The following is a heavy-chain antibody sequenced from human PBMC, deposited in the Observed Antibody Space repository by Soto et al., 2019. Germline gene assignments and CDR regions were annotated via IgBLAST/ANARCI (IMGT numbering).Heavy chain of an antibody. J-gene: IGHJ6*03. V-gene: IGHV4-59*08. CDR2: IYYSGST. D-gene: IGHD3-10*01. Sequence: SETLSLTCTVSGGSISTYYWTWIRQPPGKGLEWIGYIYYSGSTHYNPSLKSRVTISVDTSKNQFSLKLSSVTAADTAVYYCARHEVLWFGETYYYYMDVWGKGTAVTVSS. CDR1: GGSISTYY. CDR3: ARHEVLWFGETYYYYMDV.